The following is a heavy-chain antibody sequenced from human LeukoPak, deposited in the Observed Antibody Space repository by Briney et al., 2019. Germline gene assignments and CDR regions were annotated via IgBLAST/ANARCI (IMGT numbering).Heavy chain of an antibody. CDR1: GYSFTSYW. Sequence: GESLKISCKGSGYSFTSYWIGWVRQMPGKGLEWMGIIYPGDSDTRYSPSFQGHVTISADNSVNIAYLQWSSLKAADTAMYFCARLVDGYHKYDSWGQGTLVTVSS. CDR2: IYPGDSDT. D-gene: IGHD5-18*01. V-gene: IGHV5-51*01. J-gene: IGHJ4*02. CDR3: ARLVDGYHKYDS.